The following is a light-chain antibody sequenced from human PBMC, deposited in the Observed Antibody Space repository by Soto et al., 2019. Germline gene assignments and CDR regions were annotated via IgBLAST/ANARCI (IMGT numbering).Light chain of an antibody. Sequence: QSVLTQPASVSGSPGQSITISCTGTSNDVGGYNYVSWFQQHPGKAPKLLIFEVSNRPSGVSNRFSGSKSGNTASLTISGLQAEDEADYYCSSFTSTSTFVCGTGTKVTVL. CDR3: SSFTSTSTFV. CDR2: EVS. J-gene: IGLJ1*01. CDR1: SNDVGGYNY. V-gene: IGLV2-14*01.